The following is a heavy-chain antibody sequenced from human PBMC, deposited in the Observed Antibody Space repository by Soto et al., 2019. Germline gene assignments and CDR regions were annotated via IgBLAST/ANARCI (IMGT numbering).Heavy chain of an antibody. Sequence: GESLKISCKGSGYSFTSYWIGWVRQMPGKGLEWMGIIYPGDSDTRYSPSFQGQVTISADKSISTAYLQWSSLKASGTAMYYCARGDVVVPAAMGYYGMDVWGQGTTVTVSS. CDR1: GYSFTSYW. D-gene: IGHD2-2*01. J-gene: IGHJ6*02. CDR2: IYPGDSDT. V-gene: IGHV5-51*01. CDR3: ARGDVVVPAAMGYYGMDV.